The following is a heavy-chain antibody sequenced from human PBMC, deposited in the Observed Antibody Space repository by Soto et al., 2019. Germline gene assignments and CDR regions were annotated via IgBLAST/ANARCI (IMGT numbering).Heavy chain of an antibody. J-gene: IGHJ4*02. D-gene: IGHD6-19*01. CDR3: ARTHSSGWYYFDY. CDR1: GFTFSSYA. V-gene: IGHV3-30-3*01. Sequence: QVQLVESGGGVVQPGRSLRLSCAASGFTFSSYAMHWVRQAPGKGLEWVAVISYDGSNKYYADSVKGRFTISRDNSKNTLYLQMNSLRAEDTAVYYCARTHSSGWYYFDYWGQGTLVTVSS. CDR2: ISYDGSNK.